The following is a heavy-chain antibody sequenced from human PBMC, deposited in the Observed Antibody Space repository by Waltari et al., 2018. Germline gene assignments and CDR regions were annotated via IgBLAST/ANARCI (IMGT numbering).Heavy chain of an antibody. CDR3: ARVSAARLRFLEGTGFDP. V-gene: IGHV1-18*01. CDR1: GYTFTSYG. CDR2: ISAYNGNT. J-gene: IGHJ5*02. D-gene: IGHD3-3*01. Sequence: QVQLVQSGAEVKKPGASVKVSCKASGYTFTSYGISWVRQAPGHGLEWMGWISAYNGNTNYAQKLQGRVTMTTDTSTSTAYRELRSLRSDDTAVYYCARVSAARLRFLEGTGFDPWGQGTLVTVSS.